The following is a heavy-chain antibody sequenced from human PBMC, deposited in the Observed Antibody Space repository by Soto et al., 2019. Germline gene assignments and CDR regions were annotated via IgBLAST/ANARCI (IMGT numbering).Heavy chain of an antibody. CDR1: GFTFSSYA. V-gene: IGHV3-23*01. CDR2: ISGSGGST. J-gene: IGHJ4*02. D-gene: IGHD5-12*01. CDR3: AKDPGGYSGHGTDY. Sequence: EVQLLESGGGLVQPGGSLRLSCAASGFTFSSYAMSWVRQAPGKRLEWVSAISGSGGSTYYADSVKGRFTISRDNSKNTLYLQMNSLRAEDTAVYYCAKDPGGYSGHGTDYWGQGTLVTVSS.